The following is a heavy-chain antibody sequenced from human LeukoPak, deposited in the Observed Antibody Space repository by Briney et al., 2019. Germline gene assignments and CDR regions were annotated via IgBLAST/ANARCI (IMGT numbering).Heavy chain of an antibody. V-gene: IGHV1-18*01. Sequence: ASVKVSCKASGYTFTGYGISWVRQAPGQGLEWMGWISAYNGNTNYAQKLQGRVTMTTDTSTSTAYMELRSLRSDDTAVYYCARVAEYGENGDYWGQGTLVTVSS. CDR3: ARVAEYGENGDY. CDR1: GYTFTGYG. J-gene: IGHJ4*02. CDR2: ISAYNGNT. D-gene: IGHD4-17*01.